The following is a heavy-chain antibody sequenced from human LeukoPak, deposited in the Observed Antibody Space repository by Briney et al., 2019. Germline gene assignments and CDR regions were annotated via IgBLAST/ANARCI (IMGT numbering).Heavy chain of an antibody. J-gene: IGHJ4*02. CDR1: GFTFSSYA. V-gene: IGHV3-23*01. CDR3: AKDRGSIAAAGYYFDY. CDR2: ISGSGGST. D-gene: IGHD6-13*01. Sequence: GGSLRLSCAASGFTFSSYAMSWVRQAPGKGLDWVSAISGSGGSTYYADSVKGRFTISRDNSKNTLYLQMNSLRAEDTAVYYCAKDRGSIAAAGYYFDYWGQGTLVTVSS.